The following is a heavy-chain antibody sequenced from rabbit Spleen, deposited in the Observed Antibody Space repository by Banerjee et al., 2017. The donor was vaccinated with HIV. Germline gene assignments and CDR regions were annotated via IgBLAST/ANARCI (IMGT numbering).Heavy chain of an antibody. CDR1: GFSFSYIDY. J-gene: IGHJ4*01. Sequence: QSLEESGGDLVKPGASLTLTCTASGFSFSYIDYLCWVRQPPGKGPEWISCIAGSSSGFTYSATWAKGRFTCSKTSSTTVTLQMTSLTAADTATYFCARDLAGVIGWNFGWWGPGTLVTVS. CDR2: IAGSSSGFT. V-gene: IGHV1S40*01. CDR3: ARDLAGVIGWNFGW. D-gene: IGHD4-1*01.